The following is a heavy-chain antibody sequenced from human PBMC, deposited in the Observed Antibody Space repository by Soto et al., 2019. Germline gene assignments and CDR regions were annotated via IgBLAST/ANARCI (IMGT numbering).Heavy chain of an antibody. D-gene: IGHD2-21*02. Sequence: QVQLVESGGGVVQPGTSLRLSCAASGFTFRNYAMHWVRQAPGKGLEWVAIILYDGSDKNYADSVKGRFTISRDNSKNTLFLQMSSLRAEDTAVYYCARDGCSGADCYVVYWGQGTLVTVSS. CDR2: ILYDGSDK. J-gene: IGHJ4*02. V-gene: IGHV3-30-3*01. CDR1: GFTFRNYA. CDR3: ARDGCSGADCYVVY.